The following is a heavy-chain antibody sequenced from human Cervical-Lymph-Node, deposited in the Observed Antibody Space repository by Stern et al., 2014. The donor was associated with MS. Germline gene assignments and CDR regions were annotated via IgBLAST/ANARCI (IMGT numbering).Heavy chain of an antibody. CDR2: IGNRADISGSYTT. D-gene: IGHD5-24*01. V-gene: IGHV3-72*01. Sequence: EDQLVESGGGLVQPGGSLRLSCAASGLTFSDHYMDWVRQAPGKGLEWVARIGNRADISGSYTTRYAASVKGRFTISRDDSQKSLFLQMNSLKIEDTALYYCARVGYSDPNFDYWGQGTLVTVSS. CDR1: GLTFSDHY. J-gene: IGHJ4*02. CDR3: ARVGYSDPNFDY.